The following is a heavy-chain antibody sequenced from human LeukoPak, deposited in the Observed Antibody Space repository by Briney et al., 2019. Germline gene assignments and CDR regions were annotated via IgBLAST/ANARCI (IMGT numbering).Heavy chain of an antibody. J-gene: IGHJ4*02. D-gene: IGHD3-22*01. CDR1: GFTFSSYA. V-gene: IGHV3-30-3*01. CDR3: AREYSSSGYVGVYFDY. CDR2: ISYVGSNK. Sequence: GRSVRLSCAASGFTFSSYAMHWVRQAPGKGLEWVAVISYVGSNKYYADSVKGRFTISRDNSKNTLYLQMNSLRAEDTAVYYCAREYSSSGYVGVYFDYWGQGTLVTVSS.